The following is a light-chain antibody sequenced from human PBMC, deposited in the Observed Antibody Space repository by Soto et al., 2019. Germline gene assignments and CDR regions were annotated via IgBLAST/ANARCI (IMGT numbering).Light chain of an antibody. V-gene: IGLV1-40*01. J-gene: IGLJ1*01. Sequence: SVLTQPPSVSGAPGQRVTISCTGSSSNIGADYDVHWYQQRPGTAPKLLIFGNNNRPSGVPDRFSGSKSGTSASLAITGLQAEDEGDYYCQSYASTLSARYVFGTGTKVTVL. CDR3: QSYASTLSARYV. CDR1: SSNIGADYD. CDR2: GNN.